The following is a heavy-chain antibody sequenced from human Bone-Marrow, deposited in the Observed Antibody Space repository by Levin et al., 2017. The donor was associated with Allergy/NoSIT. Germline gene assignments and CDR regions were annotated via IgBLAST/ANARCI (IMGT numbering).Heavy chain of an antibody. CDR2: ISWNGDST. Sequence: QPGESLKISCAASGFTFGDYTMHWVRQVPGKGLEWVSLISWNGDSTYYADSVKGRVTISRDNSKNSLYLQMNSLRTEDTALYYCAKAYSGYDWWFDPWGQGTLVTVSS. J-gene: IGHJ5*02. CDR3: AKAYSGYDWWFDP. V-gene: IGHV3-43*01. D-gene: IGHD5-12*01. CDR1: GFTFGDYT.